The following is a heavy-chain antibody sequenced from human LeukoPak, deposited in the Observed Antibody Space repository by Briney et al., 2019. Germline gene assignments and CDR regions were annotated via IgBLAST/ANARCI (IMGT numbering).Heavy chain of an antibody. J-gene: IGHJ4*02. CDR2: IYYSGST. Sequence: SETLSLTCAVYGGSFSSYYWGWIRQPPGKGLEWIGSIYYSGSTYYNPSLKSRVTISVDTSKNQFSLKLSSVTAADTAVYYCARPSLDSSGPPDYWGQGTLVTVSS. CDR1: GGSFSSYY. V-gene: IGHV4-39*07. D-gene: IGHD3-22*01. CDR3: ARPSLDSSGPPDY.